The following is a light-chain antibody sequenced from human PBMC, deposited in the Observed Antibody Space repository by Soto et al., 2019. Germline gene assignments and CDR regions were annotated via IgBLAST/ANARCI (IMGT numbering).Light chain of an antibody. CDR2: GAS. Sequence: EIVMTQSPATPSVSPGERATLSCRASQSVSSNLAWYQQKPGQAPRLLIYGASTRATGIPARFRGSGSGTEFTLTISSLQSEDFAVYYCQQYNNWWTFGQGTKVDIK. J-gene: IGKJ1*01. CDR3: QQYNNWWT. V-gene: IGKV3-15*01. CDR1: QSVSSN.